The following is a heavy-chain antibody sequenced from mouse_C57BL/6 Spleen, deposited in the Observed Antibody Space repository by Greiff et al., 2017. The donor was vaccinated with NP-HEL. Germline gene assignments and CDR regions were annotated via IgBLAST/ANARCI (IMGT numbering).Heavy chain of an antibody. CDR2: IYPGSGST. CDR1: GYTFTSYW. CDR3: ARQPDGYYAMDY. V-gene: IGHV1-55*01. D-gene: IGHD2-3*01. J-gene: IGHJ4*01. Sequence: QVQLQQPGAELVKPGASVKMSCKASGYTFTSYWITWVKQRPGQGLEWIGDIYPGSGSTNYNEKFKSKATLTVATSSSTAYMQLSSLTSEDSAVYYCARQPDGYYAMDYWGQGTSVTVSS.